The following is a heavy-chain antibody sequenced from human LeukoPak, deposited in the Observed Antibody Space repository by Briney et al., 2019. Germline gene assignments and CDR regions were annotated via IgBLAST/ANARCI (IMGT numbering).Heavy chain of an antibody. J-gene: IGHJ4*02. D-gene: IGHD6-6*01. V-gene: IGHV3-23*01. CDR1: GFTFNSYA. Sequence: GGSLRLPCAASGFTFNSYAMSWVRQAPWERLQWVSGISDSGGNTYYADSVRGRFTISRDNSKNTLYLQMNSLRAEDTAVYYCARHRSSWLIDYWGQGTLVTVSS. CDR2: ISDSGGNT. CDR3: ARHRSSWLIDY.